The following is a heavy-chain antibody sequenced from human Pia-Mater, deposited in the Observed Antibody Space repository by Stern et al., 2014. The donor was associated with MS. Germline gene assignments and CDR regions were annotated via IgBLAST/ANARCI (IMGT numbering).Heavy chain of an antibody. CDR3: ARDGRHTDNYGLDV. CDR1: GGTFNGYA. D-gene: IGHD3-9*01. V-gene: IGHV1-69*01. J-gene: IGHJ6*02. Sequence: QVQLVQSGAEVKKPGSSVKVSCKASGGTFNGYAINWRRQAPGQGLAWMGGIIPIFGTANYAQKFQVRVTITADESTRTSSMQLSSLRYDDTAVYYCARDGRHTDNYGLDVWGQGTTVTVSS. CDR2: IIPIFGTA.